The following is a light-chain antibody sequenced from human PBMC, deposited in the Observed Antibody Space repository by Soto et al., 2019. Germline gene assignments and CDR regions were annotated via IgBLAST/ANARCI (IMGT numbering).Light chain of an antibody. J-gene: IGKJ1*01. CDR3: QQYNNWPPWT. CDR1: ESVRTF. V-gene: IGKV3D-15*01. Sequence: VLTQSPGSLSLSPGERATLTCRASESVRTFLAWYQQKPGHAPRLLIYAASKRATGIPARFSGSGSGTEFTLTISSLQSEDFAVYYCQQYNNWPPWTFGQGTKVDIK. CDR2: AAS.